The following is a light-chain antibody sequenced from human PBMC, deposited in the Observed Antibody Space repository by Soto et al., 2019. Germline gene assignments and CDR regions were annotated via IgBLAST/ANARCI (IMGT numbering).Light chain of an antibody. CDR1: QSITNY. V-gene: IGKV1-39*01. Sequence: DIQMTQSPSSLYTSVGDRVTITCRASQSITNYLNWYQQKPGRVPKLLIYAASRLQSGVPSRFSGSGSGTDFTLTISSLQSEDFATYYCQQSYITPWTFGQGTKVEIK. CDR3: QQSYITPWT. CDR2: AAS. J-gene: IGKJ1*01.